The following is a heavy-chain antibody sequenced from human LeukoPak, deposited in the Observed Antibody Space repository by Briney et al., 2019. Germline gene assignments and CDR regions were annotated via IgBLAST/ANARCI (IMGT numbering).Heavy chain of an antibody. J-gene: IGHJ4*02. V-gene: IGHV5-51*01. Sequence: GESLKISCKGSGYSFTSYWIGWVSQMPGKGLEWMGIIYPGDSDTRYSPSFQGQVTISADKSISTAYLQWSSLKASDTAMYYCARGPAQLRYFDWLPPDYWGQGTLVTVSS. D-gene: IGHD3-9*01. CDR2: IYPGDSDT. CDR1: GYSFTSYW. CDR3: ARGPAQLRYFDWLPPDY.